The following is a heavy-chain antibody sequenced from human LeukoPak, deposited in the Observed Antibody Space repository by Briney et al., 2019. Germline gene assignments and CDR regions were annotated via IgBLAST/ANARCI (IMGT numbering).Heavy chain of an antibody. CDR3: ARESVYSSGWQSVD. V-gene: IGHV4-31*03. CDR2: IYYSGST. J-gene: IGHJ4*02. D-gene: IGHD6-19*01. Sequence: SETLSLTCTVSGGSISSGGYYWSWIRQHPGKGLEWIGYIYYSGSTYYNPSLKSRVTISVDTSKNQFSLKLSSMTAADTAVYYCARESVYSSGWQSVDWGQGTLVTVSS. CDR1: GGSISSGGYY.